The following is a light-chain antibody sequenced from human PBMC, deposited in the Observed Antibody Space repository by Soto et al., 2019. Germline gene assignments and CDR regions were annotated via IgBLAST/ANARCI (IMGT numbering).Light chain of an antibody. V-gene: IGKV3-20*01. CDR1: QSVTSNY. Sequence: EIMMTQSPVTLSVSPGERATLSCRASQSVTSNYLAWYQQRPGQAPWLLIYGASNRATGIPDRFSGSVSGTDFTLTISRLEPEDFAVYYCQQYGSSPRTFGQGTKVDIK. CDR2: GAS. J-gene: IGKJ1*01. CDR3: QQYGSSPRT.